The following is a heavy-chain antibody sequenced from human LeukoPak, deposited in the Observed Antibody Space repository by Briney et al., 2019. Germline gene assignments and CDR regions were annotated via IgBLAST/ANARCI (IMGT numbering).Heavy chain of an antibody. CDR1: GFTFSSYS. Sequence: PGGSLRLSCAASGFTFSSYSMNWVRQAPGKGLEWVSSISSSSSYIYYADSVKGRFTISRDNAKNSLYLQMNSLRAEDTAVYYCARQKARYYYDSSGYFDYWGQGTLVTVSS. CDR3: ARQKARYYYDSSGYFDY. J-gene: IGHJ4*02. CDR2: ISSSSSYI. D-gene: IGHD3-22*01. V-gene: IGHV3-21*01.